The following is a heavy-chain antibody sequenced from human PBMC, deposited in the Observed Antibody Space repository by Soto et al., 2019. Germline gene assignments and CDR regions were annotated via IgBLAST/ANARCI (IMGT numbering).Heavy chain of an antibody. D-gene: IGHD3-16*01. CDR1: GFTFSSYW. J-gene: IGHJ4*02. V-gene: IGHV3-74*01. Sequence: GGSLRLSCVASGFTFSSYWMHWARQAPGKGLEWVSRLTSDGSGKSYCDSVKGRFTITRDNAKNTLFLQLSSLKAEDTAVYYCARERKNRFGPDLDNWGQGTLVTVSS. CDR3: ARERKNRFGPDLDN. CDR2: LTSDGSGK.